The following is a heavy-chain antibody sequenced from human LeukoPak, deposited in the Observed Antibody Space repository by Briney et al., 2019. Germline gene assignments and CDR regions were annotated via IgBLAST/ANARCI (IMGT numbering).Heavy chain of an antibody. CDR2: ISYDGSNK. CDR3: ARPTYDYVWGSPGVFDP. CDR1: GFTFSSYG. Sequence: GGSLRLSCAASGFTFSSYGMHWVRQAPGKGLEWVAVISYDGSNKYYADSVKGRFTISRDNSKNTLYLQMNSLRAEDTAVYYCARPTYDYVWGSPGVFDPWGQGTLVTVSS. J-gene: IGHJ5*02. D-gene: IGHD3-16*01. V-gene: IGHV3-30*03.